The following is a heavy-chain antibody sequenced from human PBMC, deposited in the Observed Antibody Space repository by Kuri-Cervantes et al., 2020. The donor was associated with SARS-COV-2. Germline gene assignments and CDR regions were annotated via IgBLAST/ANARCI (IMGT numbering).Heavy chain of an antibody. Sequence: GGSLRLSCTVSGFTVSSNYMSWVRQAPGKGLEWVSVIYSGGSTYYADSVKGRFTISRHNSKNPLYLQMNSLRSEDTAVHYCASTIIGGGETGYYAFDYWGQGTLVTVSS. J-gene: IGHJ4*02. V-gene: IGHV3-53*04. CDR3: ASTIIGGGETGYYAFDY. D-gene: IGHD3-9*01. CDR2: IYSGGST. CDR1: GFTVSSNY.